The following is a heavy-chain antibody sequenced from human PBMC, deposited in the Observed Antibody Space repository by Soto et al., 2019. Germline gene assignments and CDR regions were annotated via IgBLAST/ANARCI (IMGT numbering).Heavy chain of an antibody. CDR2: IIPIFGTA. J-gene: IGHJ6*02. CDR1: GGTFSSYA. D-gene: IGHD1-26*01. V-gene: IGHV1-69*12. CDR3: ARGGSGSYSYGMDV. Sequence: QVQLVQSGAEVKKPGSSVKVSCKASGGTFSSYAISWVRQAPGQGLEWMGGIIPIFGTANYAQKFQGRVTITADESTSTAYMELSSLRPEDTAVYYCARGGSGSYSYGMDVWGQGTTVTVSS.